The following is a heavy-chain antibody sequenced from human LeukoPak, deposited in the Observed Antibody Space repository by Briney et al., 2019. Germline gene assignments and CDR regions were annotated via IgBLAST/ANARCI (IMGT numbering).Heavy chain of an antibody. V-gene: IGHV3-7*01. Sequence: GGSLRLSCAASGFTFSSYWMSWVRQAPGKGLEWVANIKQDGSEKYYVDSVKGRFTISRDNSKNTLYLQMNSLRAEDTAVYYCARGDPIYDFWSGGDHWGQGSLVSVSS. D-gene: IGHD3-3*01. CDR3: ARGDPIYDFWSGGDH. J-gene: IGHJ4*02. CDR2: IKQDGSEK. CDR1: GFTFSSYW.